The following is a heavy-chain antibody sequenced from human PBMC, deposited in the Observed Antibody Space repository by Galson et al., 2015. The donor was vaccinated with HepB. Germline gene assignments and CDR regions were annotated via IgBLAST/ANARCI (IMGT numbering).Heavy chain of an antibody. V-gene: IGHV4-59*01. J-gene: IGHJ5*02. CDR1: GFTFSSYA. CDR2: IYYSGSS. D-gene: IGHD1-1*01. Sequence: LRLSCAASGFTFSSYAMSWVRQAPGKGLEWIGYIYYSGSSNYNPSLKSRVTISVDTSKNQFSLKLSSVTAADTAVYYCAKGLNDFDPWGQGTLVTVSS. CDR3: AKGLNDFDP.